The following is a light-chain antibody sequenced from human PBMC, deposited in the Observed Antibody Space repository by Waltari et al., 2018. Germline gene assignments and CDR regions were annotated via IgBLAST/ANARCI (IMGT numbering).Light chain of an antibody. Sequence: QSALTQPASVSGSPGQSITLSCTGTSSDIASYNLVSWYQQHPGKAPKLIIYEANKRPSGVSSRFSGSKSGNTASLTISGPQAEDEANYYCYAYAGTRGVFGTGTKVTVL. J-gene: IGLJ1*01. CDR1: SSDIASYNL. CDR2: EAN. V-gene: IGLV2-23*01. CDR3: YAYAGTRGV.